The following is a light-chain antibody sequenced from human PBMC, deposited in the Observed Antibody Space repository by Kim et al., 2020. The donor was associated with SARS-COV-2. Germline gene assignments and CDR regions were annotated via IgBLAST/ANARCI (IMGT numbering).Light chain of an antibody. V-gene: IGLV10-54*04. J-gene: IGLJ1*01. Sequence: QTAKLKCTGDTSKVGNQGAAWLQQHQGHPTKLLSYRNDNRPSWIAERFSASRSGNAASLTITGLQPEDEADYYCSAWDSSLNSYVFGTGTKVTVL. CDR1: TSKVGNQG. CDR3: SAWDSSLNSYV. CDR2: RND.